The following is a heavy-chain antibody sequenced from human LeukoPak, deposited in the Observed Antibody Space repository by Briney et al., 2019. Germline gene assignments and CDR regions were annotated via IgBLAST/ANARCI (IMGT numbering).Heavy chain of an antibody. CDR3: AEAYCSSTSCPLDY. D-gene: IGHD2-2*01. J-gene: IGHJ4*02. Sequence: GGSLRLSCAASGFTFSSYAMSWVRQAPGKGLEWVSAISGSGGSTYYADSVKGRFTISRDNSKNTLYLQMNSLRAEDTAVYYCAEAYCSSTSCPLDYWGQGTLVTVSS. V-gene: IGHV3-23*01. CDR1: GFTFSSYA. CDR2: ISGSGGST.